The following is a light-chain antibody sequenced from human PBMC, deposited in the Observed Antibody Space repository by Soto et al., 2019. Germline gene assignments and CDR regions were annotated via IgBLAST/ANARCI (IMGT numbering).Light chain of an antibody. CDR3: QQYGSSPLT. J-gene: IGKJ4*01. V-gene: IGKV3-20*01. CDR1: QSVSSSY. Sequence: EIVLTQSPGPLSLSPGERATLSCRSSQSVSSSYLAWYQQKPGQAPRLLIYGASSRATGIPDRFSGSRSGTDFTLTISRLEPEDVAVYYCQQYGSSPLTFGGGTKVDI. CDR2: GAS.